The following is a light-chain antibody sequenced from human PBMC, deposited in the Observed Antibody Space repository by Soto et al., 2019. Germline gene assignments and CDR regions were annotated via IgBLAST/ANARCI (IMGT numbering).Light chain of an antibody. CDR3: SSYTTFSTLV. CDR2: DVA. V-gene: IGLV2-14*01. J-gene: IGLJ3*02. CDR1: SSDIGAYDS. Sequence: QSALTQPVSVSGSPGQSITIPCTGTSSDIGAYDSVSWYQQYPGKAPKLIIYDVANRPSGVSDRLSGSKSGNTASLTIPGLQAEDEADYYCSSYTTFSTLVLGGGTKLTVL.